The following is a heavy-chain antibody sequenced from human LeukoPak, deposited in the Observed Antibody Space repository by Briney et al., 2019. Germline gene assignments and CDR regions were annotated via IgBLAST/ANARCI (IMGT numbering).Heavy chain of an antibody. J-gene: IGHJ4*02. V-gene: IGHV3-23*01. CDR3: ARGQQWLVPSFDY. Sequence: GGSLRLSCAASGFTFSSYAMSWVRQAPGKGLEWVSAISGSGGSTYYADSVKGRFTISRDNAKNSLYLQMNSLRAEDTAVYYCARGQQWLVPSFDYWGQGTLVTVSS. CDR1: GFTFSSYA. CDR2: ISGSGGST. D-gene: IGHD6-19*01.